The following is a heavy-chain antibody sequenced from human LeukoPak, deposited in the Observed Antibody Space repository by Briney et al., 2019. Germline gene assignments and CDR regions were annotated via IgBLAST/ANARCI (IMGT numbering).Heavy chain of an antibody. V-gene: IGHV3-23*01. CDR3: AGRPTGYSSGYGY. D-gene: IGHD5-18*01. Sequence: GSLRLSCVVSGFTFSDYAMSWVRQAPEKGLDWVSVISGSAHKIRYADSVKGRFTISRDNSENTVYLQMNNLRAGDTALYYCAGRPTGYSSGYGYWGQGALVTVSS. CDR1: GFTFSDYA. CDR2: ISGSAHKI. J-gene: IGHJ4*02.